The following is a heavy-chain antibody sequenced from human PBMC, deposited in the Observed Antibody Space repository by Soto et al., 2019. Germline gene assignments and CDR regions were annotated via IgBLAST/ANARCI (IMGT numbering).Heavy chain of an antibody. CDR3: ARDPDYGDYVRSYYYYYGMDV. CDR2: ISYDGSNK. V-gene: IGHV3-30-3*01. Sequence: QVQLVESVGGVVQPGRSLRLSCAASGFTFSSYAMHWVRQAPGKGLEWVAVISYDGSNKYYADSVKGRFTISRDNSKNTLYLQMNSLRAEDTAVYYCARDPDYGDYVRSYYYYYGMDVWGQGTTVTVSS. J-gene: IGHJ6*02. CDR1: GFTFSSYA. D-gene: IGHD4-17*01.